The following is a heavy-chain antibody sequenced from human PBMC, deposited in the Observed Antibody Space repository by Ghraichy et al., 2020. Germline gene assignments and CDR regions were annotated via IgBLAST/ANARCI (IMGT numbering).Heavy chain of an antibody. Sequence: GESLNISCVASGFIFSNFAMHWVRQAPGKGLEWVAMISKDGSLIFYADSVKGRFTISRDTSKNTVFLQMTSLRADDTGVYYCARDQPFSSGLGYFDRWGQGTQVAVSS. CDR1: GFIFSNFA. CDR2: ISKDGSLI. CDR3: ARDQPFSSGLGYFDR. J-gene: IGHJ4*02. D-gene: IGHD3-22*01. V-gene: IGHV3-30*03.